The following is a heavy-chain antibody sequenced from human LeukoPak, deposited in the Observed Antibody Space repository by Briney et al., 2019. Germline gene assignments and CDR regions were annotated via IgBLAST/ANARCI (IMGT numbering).Heavy chain of an antibody. J-gene: IGHJ1*01. CDR3: ATASAITSPGTFQH. CDR2: ISSSGTSI. CDR1: GFTFSDYY. Sequence: GGSLRLSCGGSGFTFSDYYMNWIRQAPGKGLEWVSYISSSGTSIYQSDSVKGRFTISRDNAKNSLYLQMNSLRAEDTAAYYCATASAITSPGTFQHWGQGTLVTVSS. V-gene: IGHV3-11*01. D-gene: IGHD1-1*01.